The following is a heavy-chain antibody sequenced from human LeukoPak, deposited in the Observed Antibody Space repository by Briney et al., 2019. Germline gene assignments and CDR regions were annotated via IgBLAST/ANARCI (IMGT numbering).Heavy chain of an antibody. CDR1: GYTLTELS. V-gene: IGHV1-24*01. J-gene: IGHJ3*02. CDR3: ATWGLHYYGSGTSAFDI. Sequence: GASVKVSCKVSGYTLTELSMHWVRQAPGEGLEWMGGFDPEDGETIYAQKFQGRVTMTEDTSTDTAYMELSSLRSEDTAVYYCATWGLHYYGSGTSAFDIWGQGTMVTVSS. D-gene: IGHD3-10*01. CDR2: FDPEDGET.